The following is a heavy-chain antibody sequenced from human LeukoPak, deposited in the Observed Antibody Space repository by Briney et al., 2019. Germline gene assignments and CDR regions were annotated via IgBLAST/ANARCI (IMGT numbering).Heavy chain of an antibody. CDR1: GFTFSTYS. J-gene: IGHJ4*02. CDR2: ISSTSSYI. D-gene: IGHD5-12*01. CDR3: ATDPSGNDYH. V-gene: IGHV3-21*01. Sequence: GGSLRLSCAASGFTFSTYSMNWVRQAPGKGLEWVSSISSTSSYIYYADSVKGRFTISRDNAKNSVYLDMNSLRAEATAVYYCATDPSGNDYHWGQGTLVTVSS.